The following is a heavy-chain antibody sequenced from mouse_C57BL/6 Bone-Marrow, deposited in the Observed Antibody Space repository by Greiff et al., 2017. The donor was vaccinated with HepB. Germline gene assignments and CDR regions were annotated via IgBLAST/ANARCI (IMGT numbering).Heavy chain of an antibody. J-gene: IGHJ2*01. CDR3: ARRGTTVGYFDY. V-gene: IGHV1-59*01. D-gene: IGHD1-1*01. Sequence: VQLQQPGAELVRPGTSVTLSCKASGYTFTSYWMHWVKQRPGQGLEWIGVIDPSDSYTNYNQKFKGKATLTVDTSSSTAYMQLSSLTSEDSAVYYCARRGTTVGYFDYWGQGTTLTVSS. CDR2: IDPSDSYT. CDR1: GYTFTSYW.